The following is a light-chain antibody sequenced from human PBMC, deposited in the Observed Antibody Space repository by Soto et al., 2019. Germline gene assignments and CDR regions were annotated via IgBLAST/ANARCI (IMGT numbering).Light chain of an antibody. CDR3: QKYYGAPYT. CDR2: PSV. J-gene: IGKJ2*01. CDR1: QDIGHS. Sequence: DTQMSQSPSFLSASIGDSLTITCRASQDIGHSLAWYQQKPGEVPRLLVFPSVTLEAGVPSRFAARGSGTEFTLTISSLQPEDVAVYYCQKYYGAPYTFGQGTKVDIK. V-gene: IGKV1-27*01.